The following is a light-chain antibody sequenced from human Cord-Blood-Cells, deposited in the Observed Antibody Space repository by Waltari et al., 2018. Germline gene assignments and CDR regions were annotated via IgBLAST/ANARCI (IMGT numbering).Light chain of an antibody. Sequence: DIQMTQSPSSLSASVGDRVTITCRASQSISSYLNWYQQKPRKAPKLLIYAASSLQSGVPSRFSGSGSGTDFTLTISSLQPEDFATYYCQQSYSTPPLSFGQGTKLEIK. CDR2: AAS. CDR1: QSISSY. V-gene: IGKV1-39*01. J-gene: IGKJ2*03. CDR3: QQSYSTPPLS.